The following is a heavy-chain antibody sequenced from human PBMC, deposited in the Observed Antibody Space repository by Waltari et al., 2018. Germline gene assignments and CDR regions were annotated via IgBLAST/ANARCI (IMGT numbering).Heavy chain of an antibody. D-gene: IGHD1-26*01. CDR2: INAYNGNT. J-gene: IGHJ3*02. V-gene: IGHV1-18*01. CDR3: ARDYSVSYYGDAFDI. CDR1: GYTFTSYG. Sequence: QVQLVQSGAGVKKPGASVKVSCKASGYTFTSYGISWVRQAPGQGLEWMGRINAYNGNTNYAQKLQGRVTMTTGTSTSTVYSELGSLRSDDTALYYCARDYSVSYYGDAFDIWGQVTMFTVSS.